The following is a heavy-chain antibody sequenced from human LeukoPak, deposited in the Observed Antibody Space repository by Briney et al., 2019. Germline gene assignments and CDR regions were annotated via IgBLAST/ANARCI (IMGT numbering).Heavy chain of an antibody. CDR3: ARELGDLGDY. V-gene: IGHV3-53*01. CDR2: IYSGGST. Sequence: GGSLRLSCAASGFTVGSTYMSWVRQAPGKGLEWVSAIYSGGSTYYADSVKGRFTISRDNPKNAVYLQMSSLRAEDTAVYYCARELGDLGDYWGQGTLVTVSS. D-gene: IGHD2-21*02. CDR1: GFTVGSTY. J-gene: IGHJ4*02.